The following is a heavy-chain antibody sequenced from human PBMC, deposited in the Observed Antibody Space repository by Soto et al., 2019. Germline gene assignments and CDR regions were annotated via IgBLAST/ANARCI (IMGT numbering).Heavy chain of an antibody. CDR2: ISYSGTT. V-gene: IGHV4-30-4*01. D-gene: IGHD4-17*01. CDR3: ATMGTPVTGLYYFDY. J-gene: IGHJ4*02. Sequence: PSETLSLTCTVSGGSISSGNYYWSWIRQPPGKGLEWIGFISYSGTTHYSASLRSRVSISVDTSKNQFSLDLSSVTAADTAVYYCATMGTPVTGLYYFDYWGQGTLVNVSS. CDR1: GGSISSGNYY.